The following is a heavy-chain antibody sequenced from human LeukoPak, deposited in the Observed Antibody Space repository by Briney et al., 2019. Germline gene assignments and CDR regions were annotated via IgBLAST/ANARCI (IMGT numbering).Heavy chain of an antibody. V-gene: IGHV3-33*01. CDR1: GLLFSSHG. J-gene: IGHJ3*02. CDR3: VRSDDTFDI. Sequence: GGSLRLSCAASSGLLFSSHGMHWVRQAPGKGLEWVAVIWYDGSNKYYVDSVKGRFTISRDNSKNTLYLQMNSLRAEDTAVYYCVRSDDTFDIWGQGTMVTVSS. CDR2: IWYDGSNK.